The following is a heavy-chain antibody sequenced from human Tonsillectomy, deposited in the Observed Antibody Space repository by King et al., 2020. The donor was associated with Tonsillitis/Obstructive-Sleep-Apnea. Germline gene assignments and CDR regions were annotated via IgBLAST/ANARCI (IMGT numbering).Heavy chain of an antibody. Sequence: VQLQESGGGLVQPGGSLRLSCAASGFTFSYYAMSWVRQAPGKGLQWVSTISYNGGSTSYADSVKGRFTISRDTSKNTLYLQMNSLRAEDTAIYYCAKDGRSGSFIYHFDYWGQGTLVTVSS. V-gene: IGHV3-23*01. CDR3: AKDGRSGSFIYHFDY. J-gene: IGHJ4*02. CDR1: GFTFSYYA. CDR2: ISYNGGST. D-gene: IGHD1-26*01.